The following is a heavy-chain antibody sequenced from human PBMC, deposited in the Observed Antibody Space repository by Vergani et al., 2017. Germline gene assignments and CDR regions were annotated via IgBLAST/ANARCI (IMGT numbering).Heavy chain of an antibody. CDR3: VTSERAYCGGDCYSYFDY. CDR1: GGTFSSYT. D-gene: IGHD2-21*02. CDR2: IIPILGIA. Sequence: QVQLVQSGAEVKKPGSSVKVSCKASGGTFSSYTISWVRQAPGQGLEWMGRIIPILGIANYAQKFQGRVTINADKSTNTAYMGLSSLRSEDTAVYYCVTSERAYCGGDCYSYFDYWGQGPLVTVSS. V-gene: IGHV1-69*02. J-gene: IGHJ4*02.